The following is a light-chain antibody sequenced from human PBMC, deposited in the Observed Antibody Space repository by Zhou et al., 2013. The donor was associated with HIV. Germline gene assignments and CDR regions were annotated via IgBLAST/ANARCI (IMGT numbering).Light chain of an antibody. CDR3: QSYDSSLSGWV. J-gene: IGLJ3*02. V-gene: IGLV1-40*01. CDR1: SSNIGAGYD. Sequence: QSVLTQPPSVSGAPGQRVTISCTRSSSNIGAGYDVHWYQQLPGTAPKLLIYGNSNRPSGVPDRFSGSKSGTSASLAITGLQAEDEADYHCQSYDSSLSGWVFGGGTKLTVL. CDR2: GNS.